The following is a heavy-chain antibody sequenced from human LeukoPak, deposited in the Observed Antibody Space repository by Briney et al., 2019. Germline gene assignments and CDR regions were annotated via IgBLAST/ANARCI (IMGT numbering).Heavy chain of an antibody. CDR1: GFTFSRLA. Sequence: GGSLRLSCAASGFTFSRLAMSCVRQAPAKGLEWVSAISGSGDSRYYADSVQGRFTISRDNSKNTLYLQMNGLRAEDTAGYYCATYRRGYHDSSESYYFDYWGQGTLVTVSS. CDR3: ATYRRGYHDSSESYYFDY. D-gene: IGHD3-22*01. V-gene: IGHV3-23*01. J-gene: IGHJ4*02. CDR2: ISGSGDSR.